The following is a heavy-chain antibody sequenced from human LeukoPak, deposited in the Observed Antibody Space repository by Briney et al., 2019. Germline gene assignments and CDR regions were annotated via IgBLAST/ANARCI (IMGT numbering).Heavy chain of an antibody. Sequence: PRGALRLSCAASGFTFSRHAMSWGREAPGPGLEGGSAISGSGGSTYYADSVKGRFTISRDNSKNTLYLQMNSLRAEDTAVYYCARDPPSYDFWGPFDYWGQGTLVTVSS. CDR2: ISGSGGST. CDR1: GFTFSRHA. D-gene: IGHD3-3*01. CDR3: ARDPPSYDFWGPFDY. J-gene: IGHJ4*02. V-gene: IGHV3-23*01.